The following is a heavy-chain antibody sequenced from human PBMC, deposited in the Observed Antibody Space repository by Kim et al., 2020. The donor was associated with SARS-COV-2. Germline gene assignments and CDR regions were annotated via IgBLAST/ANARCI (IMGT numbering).Heavy chain of an antibody. CDR2: ISYDGSNK. Sequence: GGSLRLSCAASGFTFSSYGMHWVRQAPGKGLEWVAVISYDGSNKYYADSVKCRFTISRDNSKNTLYLQMNSLRAENRAVYYCAKDLRVKYQLLFIGYYYYGLDLWGQGTTVTVPS. V-gene: IGHV3-30*18. CDR1: GFTFSSYG. CDR3: AKDLRVKYQLLFIGYYYYGLDL. D-gene: IGHD2-2*01. J-gene: IGHJ6*02.